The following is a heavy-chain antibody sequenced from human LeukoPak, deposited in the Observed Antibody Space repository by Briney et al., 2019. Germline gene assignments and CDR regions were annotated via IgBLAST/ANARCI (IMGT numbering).Heavy chain of an antibody. D-gene: IGHD1-26*01. V-gene: IGHV1-2*02. Sequence: ASVKVSCKASGYTFIDYYMHWGRQAPGQGLEWRGWINPNSGGTNYAQKFQGRVTMTRDTTTSTAYMELSRLRSDDTAVYYYARGITGAYWRFDYWGQGTLVTVSS. J-gene: IGHJ4*02. CDR2: INPNSGGT. CDR3: ARGITGAYWRFDY. CDR1: GYTFIDYY.